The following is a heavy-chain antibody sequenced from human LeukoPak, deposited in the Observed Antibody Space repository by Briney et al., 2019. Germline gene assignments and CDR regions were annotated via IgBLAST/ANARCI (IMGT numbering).Heavy chain of an antibody. V-gene: IGHV4-59*01. CDR2: ISYPGST. Sequence: SETLSLTCTVSGGSISSYYWSWIRQPPGKGLDWIGYISYPGSTNYNPSLNSRVTISIDTSKNQFSLKLSSVTAADTAVYYCARRYGSGSSGTFDYWGQGTLVTVSS. CDR3: ARRYGSGSSGTFDY. J-gene: IGHJ4*02. CDR1: GGSISSYY. D-gene: IGHD3-10*01.